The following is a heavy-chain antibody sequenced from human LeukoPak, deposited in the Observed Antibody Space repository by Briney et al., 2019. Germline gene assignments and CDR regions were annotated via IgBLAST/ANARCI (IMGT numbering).Heavy chain of an antibody. Sequence: TGGSLRLSCAASGFTFHSYGMNWVRQAPGKGLEWVSSISSRSSYINYADSVKGRFTISRDNAKNSLYLQMNSLRAEDTAVYYCARESPPLFDYWGQGTLVTVSS. V-gene: IGHV3-21*01. CDR2: ISSRSSYI. J-gene: IGHJ4*02. CDR3: ARESPPLFDY. CDR1: GFTFHSYG.